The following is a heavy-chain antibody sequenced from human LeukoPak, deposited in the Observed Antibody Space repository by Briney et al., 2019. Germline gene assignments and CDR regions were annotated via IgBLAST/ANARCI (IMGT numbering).Heavy chain of an antibody. CDR1: GVSFRLYY. V-gene: IGHV4-34*01. Sequence: EPSETLSLTCAVYGVSFRLYYVSWVRQPPGKGLEWIGEIDQSGSTNYNPSLKSRVTITIDTSKNQFSLRLNSVIAADKAVYYCAMDDGSGSYYKSAYWGQGTLVTVSS. D-gene: IGHD3-10*01. CDR2: IDQSGST. CDR3: AMDDGSGSYYKSAY. J-gene: IGHJ4*02.